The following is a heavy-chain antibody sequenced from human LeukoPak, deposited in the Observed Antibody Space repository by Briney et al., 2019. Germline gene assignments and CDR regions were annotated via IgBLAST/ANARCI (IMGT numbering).Heavy chain of an antibody. CDR3: ARHRFGHLFDY. Sequence: PSETLSLTCTVSGDSISGYYWSWIRQPPGKGLEWIGYVYHTGHTHYSPSLKSRVTVSLDTSRNQVSLILSSVTAADTAIYYCARHRFGHLFDYWGQGTLVFVSS. V-gene: IGHV4-59*01. D-gene: IGHD3-16*01. CDR1: GDSISGYY. CDR2: VYHTGHT. J-gene: IGHJ4*02.